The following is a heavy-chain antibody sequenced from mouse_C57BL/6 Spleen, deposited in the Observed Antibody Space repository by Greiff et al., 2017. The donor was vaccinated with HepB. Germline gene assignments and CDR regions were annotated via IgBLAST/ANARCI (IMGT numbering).Heavy chain of an antibody. CDR3: ARHHDLDY. J-gene: IGHJ2*01. Sequence: EVKLMESGGGLVQPGGSLKLSCAASGFTFSDYYMYWVRQTPEKRLEWVAYISNGGGSTYYPDTVKGRFTISRDNAKNTLYLQMSRLKSEDTAMYYCARHHDLDYWGQGTTLTVSS. CDR2: ISNGGGST. CDR1: GFTFSDYY. V-gene: IGHV5-12*01.